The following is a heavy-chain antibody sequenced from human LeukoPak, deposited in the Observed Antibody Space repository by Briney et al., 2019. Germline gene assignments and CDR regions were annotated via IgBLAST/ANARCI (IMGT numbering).Heavy chain of an antibody. V-gene: IGHV3-48*01. D-gene: IGHD3-3*01. CDR3: ARGTPRFYDFWSGYPSWFDP. CDR2: ISSSSSTI. Sequence: GGSLRLSCAASGFTFSSYSMNWVRQAPGKGLEWVSYISSSSSTIYYADSVKGRFTISRDNAKNSLYLQMNSLRAEDTAVYYCARGTPRFYDFWSGYPSWFDPWGRGTLVTVSS. CDR1: GFTFSSYS. J-gene: IGHJ5*02.